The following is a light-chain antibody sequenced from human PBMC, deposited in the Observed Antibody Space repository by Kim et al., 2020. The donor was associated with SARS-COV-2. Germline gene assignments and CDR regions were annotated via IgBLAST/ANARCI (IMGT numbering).Light chain of an antibody. Sequence: GQSVTISCTGTSSDVGIYNRVSWYQQPPGTAPKLLIYEVSNRPSGVPDRFSGSKSGNTASLTISGLQAEDEANYYCSSYTSSSTVVFGGGTKLTVL. CDR1: SSDVGIYNR. CDR2: EVS. V-gene: IGLV2-18*02. J-gene: IGLJ2*01. CDR3: SSYTSSSTVV.